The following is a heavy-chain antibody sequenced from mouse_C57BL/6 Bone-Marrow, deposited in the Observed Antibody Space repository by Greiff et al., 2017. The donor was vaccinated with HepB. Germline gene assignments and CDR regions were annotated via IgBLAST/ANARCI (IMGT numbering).Heavy chain of an antibody. CDR1: GYTFTDYN. D-gene: IGHD2-1*01. J-gene: IGHJ3*01. CDR2: INPNNGGT. Sequence: EVQLQQSGPELVKPGASVKIPCKASGYTFTDYNMDWVKQSHGKSLEWIGDINPNNGGTIYNQKFKGKATLTVDKSSSTAYMELRSLTSEDTAVYYCARGAFYYGNRAWFAYWGQGTLVTVSA. V-gene: IGHV1-18*01. CDR3: ARGAFYYGNRAWFAY.